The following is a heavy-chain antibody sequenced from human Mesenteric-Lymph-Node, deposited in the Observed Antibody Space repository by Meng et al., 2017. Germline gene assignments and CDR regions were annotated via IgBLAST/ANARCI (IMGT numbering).Heavy chain of an antibody. J-gene: IGHJ3*02. Sequence: QVQLQESGPGLVKPSQTLFLTCTVSGGSLSSSDYYWSWIRQPPGKGLEWIGYIYYSGSTYYNPSLKSRVTISVDTSKNQFSLKLRSVTAADTAVYYCARDSRMTTVLASQNDAFDIWGQGTMVTVSS. D-gene: IGHD4-17*01. CDR3: ARDSRMTTVLASQNDAFDI. V-gene: IGHV4-30-4*01. CDR2: IYYSGST. CDR1: GGSLSSSDYY.